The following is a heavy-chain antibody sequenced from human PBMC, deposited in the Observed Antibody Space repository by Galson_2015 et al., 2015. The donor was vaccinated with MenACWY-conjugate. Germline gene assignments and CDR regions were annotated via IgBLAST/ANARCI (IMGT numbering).Heavy chain of an antibody. CDR1: DAAVSLSSYY. J-gene: IGHJ4*02. D-gene: IGHD4-23*01. Sequence: SLTCTVSDAAVSLSSYYFFWIRQPPGKGLEWIGSVYYGGDTYYNPSLKSRVTVSMDTSKNQCSLRLASVTAADTAIYYCAALSTVVDYWGQGTLVTVSS. V-gene: IGHV4-39*07. CDR3: AALSTVVDY. CDR2: VYYGGDT.